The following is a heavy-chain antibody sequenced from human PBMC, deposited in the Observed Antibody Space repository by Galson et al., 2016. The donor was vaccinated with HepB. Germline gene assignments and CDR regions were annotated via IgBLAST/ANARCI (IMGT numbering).Heavy chain of an antibody. V-gene: IGHV3-23*01. CDR1: GFTFNNYG. CDR2: ISRSGDST. D-gene: IGHD2-2*01. Sequence: SLRLSCAASGFTFNNYGMTWVRQAPGKGLEVVSSISRSGDSTDYADSVKGRFTISRDNSKNTLSLQMNSLTADVTAIYYCVQGSTAPAVWGKGTTVTVSS. J-gene: IGHJ6*04. CDR3: VQGSTAPAV.